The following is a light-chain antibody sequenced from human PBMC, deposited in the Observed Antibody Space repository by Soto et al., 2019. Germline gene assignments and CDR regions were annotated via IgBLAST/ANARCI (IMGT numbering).Light chain of an antibody. Sequence: VLNHSQATLPLAPAERATLSCTASQFLSSYLAWYQQKPGQPPRLLIYDTSNRATGIPARFSGSGSETDFTLTISSLEPEDFAVYYCQHRMNWPLTFGQGTLLAVK. J-gene: IGKJ5*01. CDR1: QFLSSY. CDR3: QHRMNWPLT. CDR2: DTS. V-gene: IGKV3-11*01.